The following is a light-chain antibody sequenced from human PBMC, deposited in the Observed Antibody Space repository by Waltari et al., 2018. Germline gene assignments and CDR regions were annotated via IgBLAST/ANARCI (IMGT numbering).Light chain of an antibody. CDR3: QQHGTLPAT. J-gene: IGKJ1*01. CDR2: RAS. V-gene: IGKV3-20*01. CDR1: QSVGRSS. Sequence: EIVLTQSPGTASLSPGERVTLSCRASQSVGRSSLACYQQQHGQAPRLVIYRASRRATGIPDRCSGSGSGTYFSLTISRLEPEDFAVYYCQQHGTLPATFGQGTKVEIK.